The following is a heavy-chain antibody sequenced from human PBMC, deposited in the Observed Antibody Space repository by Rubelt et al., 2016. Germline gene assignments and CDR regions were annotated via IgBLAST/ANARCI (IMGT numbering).Heavy chain of an antibody. J-gene: IGHJ6*03. CDR2: ISHSGSA. CDR1: SFSISSGHY. V-gene: IGHV4-38-2*02. Sequence: QVQLQESGPGLVKPSETLSLTCTVSSFSISSGHYWGWIRQPPGKGLEWIGSISHSGSAYYNPSLKSRATISVDTSGNQFSLKLNSITAADTAVYYCARVTSAGTSNYYMDVWGKGTTVTVSS. CDR3: ARVTSAGTSNYYMDV. D-gene: IGHD6-13*01.